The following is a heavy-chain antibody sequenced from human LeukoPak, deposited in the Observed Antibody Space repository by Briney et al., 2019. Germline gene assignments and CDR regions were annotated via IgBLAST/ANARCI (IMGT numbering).Heavy chain of an antibody. CDR1: GFTFSSYA. Sequence: GGSLRLSCAASGFTFSSYAMHWVRQAPGKGLVWVSHVNNDGSATSYADSVKGRFTISRDSAKNTVYLHINSLRVEDTAVYYCTSFFETNWGQGTLVTVSS. CDR3: TSFFETN. CDR2: VNNDGSAT. J-gene: IGHJ4*02. V-gene: IGHV3-74*01. D-gene: IGHD2/OR15-2a*01.